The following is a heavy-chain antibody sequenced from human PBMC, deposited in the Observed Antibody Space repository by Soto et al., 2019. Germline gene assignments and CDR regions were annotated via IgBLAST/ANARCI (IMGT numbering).Heavy chain of an antibody. CDR3: ARSGKGVVRGPIGSPAGWFDP. CDR1: AGPLRSLY. V-gene: IGHV4-4*07. D-gene: IGHD3-10*01. Sequence: PSETLSLACTLAAGPLRSLYWSWIRQPARKGLELVGRIYGSGRTAYNPTLKSRVTMSLDVSLNQFSLNLSSVTAADTAVYFCARSGKGVVRGPIGSPAGWFDPWGRGTLVTVSS. CDR2: IYGSGRT. J-gene: IGHJ5*02.